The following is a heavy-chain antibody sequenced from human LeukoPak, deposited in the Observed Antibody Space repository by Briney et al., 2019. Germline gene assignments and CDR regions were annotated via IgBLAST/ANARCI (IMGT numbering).Heavy chain of an antibody. V-gene: IGHV3-23*01. Sequence: GGSLRLSCAASGFTFSSYAMSWVRQAPGKGLEWVSAISGSGGSTYYADSVKGRFTISRDNSKNTLYLQMNSLRAEDTAVYYCAKCLRGWISPLGPDDAFDIWGQGTMVTVSP. J-gene: IGHJ3*02. CDR2: ISGSGGST. CDR3: AKCLRGWISPLGPDDAFDI. CDR1: GFTFSSYA. D-gene: IGHD2-2*03.